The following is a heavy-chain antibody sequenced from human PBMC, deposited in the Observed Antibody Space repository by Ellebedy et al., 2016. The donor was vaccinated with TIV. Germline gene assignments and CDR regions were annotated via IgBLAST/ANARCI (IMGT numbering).Heavy chain of an antibody. J-gene: IGHJ3*02. D-gene: IGHD6-19*01. CDR1: GFTFSSYW. Sequence: GGSLRLXCAASGFTFSSYWMSWVRQAPGKGLEWVANIKQDGSEKYYVDSVKGRFTISRDNAKNSLYLQMNSLRAEDTAVYYCARDARISGWYRYDAFDIWGQGTMVTVSS. CDR2: IKQDGSEK. CDR3: ARDARISGWYRYDAFDI. V-gene: IGHV3-7*01.